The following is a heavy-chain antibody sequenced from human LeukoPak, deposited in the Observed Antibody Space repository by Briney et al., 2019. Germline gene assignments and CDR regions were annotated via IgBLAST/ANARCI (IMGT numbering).Heavy chain of an antibody. J-gene: IGHJ4*02. CDR1: GFTFSSYS. D-gene: IGHD1-1*01. CDR2: ISSSGTYI. Sequence: PGGSLRLSCGASGFTFSSYSMNWVRQAPGKGLEWVSSISSSGTYIYYADSLKGRFTISRDNAKNSLYLQMNSLRAEDTAVYFCARDYAWNSVVDYWGQGTLVTVSS. V-gene: IGHV3-21*01. CDR3: ARDYAWNSVVDY.